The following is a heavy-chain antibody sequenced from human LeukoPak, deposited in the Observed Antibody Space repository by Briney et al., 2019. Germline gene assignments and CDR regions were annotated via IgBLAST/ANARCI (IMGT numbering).Heavy chain of an antibody. Sequence: PGGSLRLSCAASGFTFSSYAMSWVRQAPGKGLEWVSAISGSGGSTYYADSVKGRFTISRDNSKNTLYLQMNSLRAEDTAVYYCAKVLYDSSGYYLYYFDYWGQGTLVTVSS. D-gene: IGHD3-22*01. J-gene: IGHJ4*02. CDR2: ISGSGGST. V-gene: IGHV3-23*01. CDR1: GFTFSSYA. CDR3: AKVLYDSSGYYLYYFDY.